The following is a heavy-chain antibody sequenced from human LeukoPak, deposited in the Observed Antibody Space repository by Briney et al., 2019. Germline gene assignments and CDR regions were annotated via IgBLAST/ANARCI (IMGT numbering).Heavy chain of an antibody. CDR1: GYSFTSYG. D-gene: IGHD1-14*01. CDR2: ISAYNGNR. Sequence: ASVKVSCKPAGYSFTSYGFSWVGEAPGQGLEWMGWISAYNGNRNYAQKFQGRVTMTEDPSTDTVYMELSRLRSEDTAVYYCAAGIFVGPLIPGQIGSDAFDIWGQGTMVTVSS. J-gene: IGHJ3*02. CDR3: AAGIFVGPLIPGQIGSDAFDI. V-gene: IGHV1-18*01.